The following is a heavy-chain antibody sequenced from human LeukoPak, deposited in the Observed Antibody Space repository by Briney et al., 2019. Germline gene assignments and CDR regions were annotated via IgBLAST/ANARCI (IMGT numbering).Heavy chain of an antibody. CDR3: ANRVDYSSTYHVDF. V-gene: IGHV3-23*01. CDR1: RFTIDSYI. J-gene: IGHJ4*02. Sequence: GGSLRLSCAASRFTIDSYIMNWVRQAPGEGREWVSAMAGDGRTFYADSLKGRFTISRDKSKNTLFVQMDNLIVEDTAVYYCANRVDYSSTYHVDFWGPGTLVTVSS. CDR2: MAGDGRT. D-gene: IGHD5-12*01.